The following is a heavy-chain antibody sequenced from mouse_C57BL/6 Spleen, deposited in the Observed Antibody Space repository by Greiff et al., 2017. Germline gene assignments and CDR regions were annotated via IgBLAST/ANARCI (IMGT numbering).Heavy chain of an antibody. CDR1: GFTFTDYY. V-gene: IGHV7-3*01. J-gene: IGHJ4*01. CDR2: IRNKANGYTT. Sequence: EVQLVESGGGLVQPGGSLSLSCAASGFTFTDYYMSWVRQPPGKALEWLGFIRNKANGYTTEYSASVKGRFTISRDNSQSILYLQMNALRAEDSATYYCARSYSLYYYAMDYWGQGTSVTVSS. D-gene: IGHD2-10*01. CDR3: ARSYSLYYYAMDY.